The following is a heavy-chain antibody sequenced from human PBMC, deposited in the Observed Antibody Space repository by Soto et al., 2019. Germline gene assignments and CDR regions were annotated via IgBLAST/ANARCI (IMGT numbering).Heavy chain of an antibody. Sequence: SETLSLTCTVSGGSVTNSCYYWPWIRQSPGKGLEWIGSVYYRGSSYSKSSVKSRVTISVDTAKNRFSLILNSVTASASAVYFCVSQRTTVPTQAFFDYWGQGALVTV. V-gene: IGHV4-39*01. CDR2: VYYRGSS. D-gene: IGHD4-17*01. J-gene: IGHJ4*02. CDR1: GGSVTNSCYY. CDR3: VSQRTTVPTQAFFDY.